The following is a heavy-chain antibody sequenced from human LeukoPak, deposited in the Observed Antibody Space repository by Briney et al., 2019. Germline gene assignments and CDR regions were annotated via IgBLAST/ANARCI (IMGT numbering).Heavy chain of an antibody. CDR2: INPSGGST. CDR3: ARVREYCSSTSCYYFDY. Sequence: ASVKDSCKASGYTFTSYYMHWVRQAPGQGLEWMGIINPSGGSTSYAQKFQGRVTMTRDTSTSTVYMELSSLRSEDTAVYYCARVREYCSSTSCYYFDYWGQGTLVTVSS. CDR1: GYTFTSYY. J-gene: IGHJ4*02. V-gene: IGHV1-46*01. D-gene: IGHD2-2*01.